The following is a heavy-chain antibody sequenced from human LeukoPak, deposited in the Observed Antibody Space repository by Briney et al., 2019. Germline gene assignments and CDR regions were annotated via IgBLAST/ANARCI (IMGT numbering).Heavy chain of an antibody. CDR3: ARVDCSDGSHYAFDI. Sequence: SETLSLMCAVYGGSFSCYYWRWIRQPPGRGREWIGEINHCGSTNYNPSLKSRVTISVDTSKNQFSLKLSSVTAADTVVYYCARVDCSDGSHYAFDIWGQGTMVTVSS. CDR1: GGSFSCYY. V-gene: IGHV4-34*01. D-gene: IGHD2-15*01. J-gene: IGHJ3*02. CDR2: INHCGST.